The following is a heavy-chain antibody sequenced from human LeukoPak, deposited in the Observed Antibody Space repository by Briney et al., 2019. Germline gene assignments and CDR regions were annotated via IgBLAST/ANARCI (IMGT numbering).Heavy chain of an antibody. CDR2: IYYSGST. CDR1: GGSISSYY. Sequence: SETLSLTCTVSGGSISSYYWSWIRQPPGKGLEWIGYIYYSGSTNYNPSLKSRVTISVDTSKNQFSLKLSSVTAADTAVYYCGGCVESLYYDFWSGSQLYFDYWGQGTLVTVSS. V-gene: IGHV4-59*01. CDR3: GGCVESLYYDFWSGSQLYFDY. J-gene: IGHJ4*02. D-gene: IGHD3-3*01.